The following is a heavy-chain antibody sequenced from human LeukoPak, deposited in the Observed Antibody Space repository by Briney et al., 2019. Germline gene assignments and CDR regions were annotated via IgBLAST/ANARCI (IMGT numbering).Heavy chain of an antibody. Sequence: ASVKVSCKASGYTFTRYGISWVRQAPGQGLEWMGWISAYYGNTNYAQKFQGRVTMTTDTSTRTAYRELRRLRSDDTAVYYCARDDSSSFRGAEYFQHWGQGTLVTVSS. CDR2: ISAYYGNT. CDR3: ARDDSSSFRGAEYFQH. V-gene: IGHV1-18*01. J-gene: IGHJ1*01. D-gene: IGHD6-13*01. CDR1: GYTFTRYG.